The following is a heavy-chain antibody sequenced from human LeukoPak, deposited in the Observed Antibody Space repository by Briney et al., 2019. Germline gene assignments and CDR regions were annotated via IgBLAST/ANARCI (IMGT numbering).Heavy chain of an antibody. J-gene: IGHJ4*02. V-gene: IGHV4-4*07. CDR1: GGSISSYY. D-gene: IGHD3-22*01. Sequence: SETLSLTCTVSGGSISSYYWSWIRQPAGKGLEWIGRIYTSGSTNYNLSLKSRVTISVDTSKNQFSLKLSSVTAADTAVYYCARLALYYDSSGYYLAFDYWGKGTLVTVSS. CDR3: ARLALYYDSSGYYLAFDY. CDR2: IYTSGST.